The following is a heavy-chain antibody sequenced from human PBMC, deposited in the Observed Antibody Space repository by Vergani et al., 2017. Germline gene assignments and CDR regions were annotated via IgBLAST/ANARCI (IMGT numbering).Heavy chain of an antibody. CDR1: GFIFSDYY. V-gene: IGHV3-11*04. CDR3: VRVQSVSGPYGGPDF. D-gene: IGHD6-19*01. CDR2: IGHSGSPI. Sequence: VQLVESGGGLVKPGGSLRLSCAVSGFIFSDYYMSWIRQAPGKGLEWISYIGHSGSPIFYADSVKGRFTISRDNAKNSLYLQMNGLRVEDTAMYFCVRVQSVSGPYGGPDFWGLGTLVTVSS. J-gene: IGHJ4*02.